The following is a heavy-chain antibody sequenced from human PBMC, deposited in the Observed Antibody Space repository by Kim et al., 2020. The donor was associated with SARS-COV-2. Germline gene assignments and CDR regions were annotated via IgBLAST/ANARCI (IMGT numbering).Heavy chain of an antibody. D-gene: IGHD4-17*01. J-gene: IGHJ6*02. CDR3: AAAYYGDYGDYYYGMDV. CDR1: GFTFTSSA. Sequence: SVKVSCKASGFTFTSSAVQWVRQARGQRLEWIGWIVVGSGNTNYAQKFQERVTITRDMSTSTAYMELSSLRSEDTAVYYCAAAYYGDYGDYYYGMDVWGQGTTVTVSS. V-gene: IGHV1-58*01. CDR2: IVVGSGNT.